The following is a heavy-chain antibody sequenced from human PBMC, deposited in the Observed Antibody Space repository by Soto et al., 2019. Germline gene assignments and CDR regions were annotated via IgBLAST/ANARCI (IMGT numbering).Heavy chain of an antibody. J-gene: IGHJ4*02. D-gene: IGHD3-3*01. CDR2: ISGSGGST. CDR1: GFTFSSYA. V-gene: IGHV3-23*01. CDR3: AKDFLPAATIFGVGRQGGFDY. Sequence: GGSLRLSCAASGFTFSSYAMSWVRQAPGKGLEWVSAISGSGGSTYYADSVKGRFTISRDNSKNTLYLQMNSLRAEDTAVYYCAKDFLPAATIFGVGRQGGFDYWGQGTLVTVSS.